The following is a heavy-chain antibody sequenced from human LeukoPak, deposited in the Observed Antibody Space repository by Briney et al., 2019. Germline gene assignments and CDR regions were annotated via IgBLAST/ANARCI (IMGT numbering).Heavy chain of an antibody. CDR1: GFTFSSYA. CDR3: ARSKQPQRYGMDV. Sequence: GGSLRLSCAASGFTFSSYAMSWVRQAPGKGLEWVSAISGSGGSTYYADSVKGRFTISRDNSKNTLYLQMNSLRAEDTAVYYCARSKQPQRYGMDVWGQGTTVTVSS. D-gene: IGHD1/OR15-1a*01. CDR2: ISGSGGST. J-gene: IGHJ6*02. V-gene: IGHV3-23*01.